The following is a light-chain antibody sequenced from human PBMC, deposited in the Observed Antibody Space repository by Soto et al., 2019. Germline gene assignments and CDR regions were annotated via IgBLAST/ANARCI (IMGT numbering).Light chain of an antibody. CDR1: SSDVGGYNY. Sequence: QSALTQPASVSGSPGQSITISCTGTSSDVGGYNYVSWYQQHPGKDPKLMIYEVSNRPSGVSNPVSDSKSANTASLTISGRQAEDEDDYYSSSYTSSSTLVFGTGTKLTVL. CDR2: EVS. J-gene: IGLJ1*01. V-gene: IGLV2-14*01. CDR3: SSYTSSSTLV.